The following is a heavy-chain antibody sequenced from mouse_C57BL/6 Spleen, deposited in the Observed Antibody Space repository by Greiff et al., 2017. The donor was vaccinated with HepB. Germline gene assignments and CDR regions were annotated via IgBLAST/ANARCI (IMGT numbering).Heavy chain of an antibody. J-gene: IGHJ4*01. CDR1: GFTFTDYY. V-gene: IGHV7-3*01. CDR3: ARSPSRYGNPYYAMDY. Sequence: EVRLVESGGGLVQPGGSLSLSCAASGFTFTDYYMSWVRQPPGKALEWLGFIRNKANGYTTEYSASVKGRFTISRDNSQSILYLQMNALRAEDSATYYCARSPSRYGNPYYAMDYWGQGTSVTVSS. D-gene: IGHD2-1*01. CDR2: IRNKANGYTT.